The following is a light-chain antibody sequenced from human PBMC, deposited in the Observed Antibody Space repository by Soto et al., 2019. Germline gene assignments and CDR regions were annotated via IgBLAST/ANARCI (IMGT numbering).Light chain of an antibody. V-gene: IGKV3-20*01. CDR1: QSVSGTY. Sequence: EIVLTQSPGTLSLSPGERANLSCRASQSVSGTYLAWYQHRSGQAPRLLIYGASNRATGIPDRFSGYGSGTDFTLTVSRLEPEDSAVYYCQQFVMSPPGYTFGQGTKLEIK. J-gene: IGKJ2*01. CDR3: QQFVMSPPGYT. CDR2: GAS.